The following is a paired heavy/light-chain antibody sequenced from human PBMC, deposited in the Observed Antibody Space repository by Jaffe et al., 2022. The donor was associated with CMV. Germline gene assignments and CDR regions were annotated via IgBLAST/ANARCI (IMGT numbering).Light chain of an antibody. CDR3: YSTDSSGNPS. CDR1: ALPKKY. J-gene: IGLJ3*02. CDR2: EDT. V-gene: IGLV3-10*01. Sequence: SYDLTQPPSVSVSPGQTARITCSGDALPKKYAYWYQQKSGQAPVVVIYEDTKRPSGIPERFSGSSSGAVATLTIGGARVEDEADYYCYSTDSSGNPSFGGGTKLTVL.
Heavy chain of an antibody. Sequence: EVQLEQSGTEVRKAGESLQISCKASGYSFTYNWIGWVRQKPGRGLEWMGSIYPGDSDTKYSPAFQGQVTLSADKNTNTAYLQWSSLKASDTAIYYCARQRGYSGYLTNWFDPWGQGTVVTVSS. D-gene: IGHD5-12*01. J-gene: IGHJ5*02. V-gene: IGHV5-51*01. CDR3: ARQRGYSGYLTNWFDP. CDR2: IYPGDSDT. CDR1: GYSFTYNW.